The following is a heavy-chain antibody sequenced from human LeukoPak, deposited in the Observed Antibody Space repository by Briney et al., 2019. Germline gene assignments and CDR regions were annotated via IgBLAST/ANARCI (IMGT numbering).Heavy chain of an antibody. D-gene: IGHD5-18*01. V-gene: IGHV4-39*07. CDR3: AKSHGYSYGYLLSADV. CDR1: GGSISSSSYF. CDR2: IYYSGNT. J-gene: IGHJ3*01. Sequence: SETLSLTCTVSGGSISSSSYFWGWVRQPPGKGLEWIGSIYYSGNTYYNPSLKSRVTISVDTSNNQFSLKLNSVTAADTAVYYCAKSHGYSYGYLLSADVWGQGTMVTVSS.